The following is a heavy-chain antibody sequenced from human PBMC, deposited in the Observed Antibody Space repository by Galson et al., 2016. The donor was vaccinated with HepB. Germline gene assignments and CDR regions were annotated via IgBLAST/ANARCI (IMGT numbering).Heavy chain of an antibody. J-gene: IGHJ4*02. D-gene: IGHD3-22*01. CDR1: GGSISTYY. V-gene: IGHV4-59*01. CDR3: ARASRNYYDLKIDY. Sequence: TLSLTCSVSGGSISTYYWSWIRQPPGKGLEWVGYVYDSGSTNYNPSLKSRVTISLETSKNQFSLKLTSVTAADTAVYYCARASRNYYDLKIDYWGQGALVTVSS. CDR2: VYDSGST.